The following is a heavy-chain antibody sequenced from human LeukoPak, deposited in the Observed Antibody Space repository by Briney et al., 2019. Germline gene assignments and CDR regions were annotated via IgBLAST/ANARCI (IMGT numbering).Heavy chain of an antibody. J-gene: IGHJ4*02. V-gene: IGHV3-23*01. CDR1: GFTFSNYA. D-gene: IGHD6-13*01. CDR3: AREIRGSSSWYWY. CDR2: ISGSGGST. Sequence: GGSLRLSCAASGFTFSNYAMSWVRQAPGKGLEWVSAISGSGGSTYYADSVEGRFTISRDNSKNTLYLQMNSLRAEDTAVYYCAREIRGSSSWYWYWGQGTLVTVSS.